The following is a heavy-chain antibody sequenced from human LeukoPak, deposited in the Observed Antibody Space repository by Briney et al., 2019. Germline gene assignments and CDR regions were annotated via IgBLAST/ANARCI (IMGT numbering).Heavy chain of an antibody. CDR2: IYYSGST. J-gene: IGHJ3*02. D-gene: IGHD3-16*02. Sequence: PSETLSLTCTVSGGSISFSTYYWGWLRQPPGKGLDWIGSIYYSGSTYYNPSLKSRVTISVDTSKNQFSLKLSSVTAADTAVYYCARDDTRFIVPDAFDIWGQGTMVTVSS. CDR3: ARDDTRFIVPDAFDI. V-gene: IGHV4-39*07. CDR1: GGSISFSTYY.